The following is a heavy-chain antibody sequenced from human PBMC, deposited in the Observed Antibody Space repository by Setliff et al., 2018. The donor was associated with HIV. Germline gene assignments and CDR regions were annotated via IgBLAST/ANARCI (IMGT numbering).Heavy chain of an antibody. V-gene: IGHV4-34*01. CDR3: ARYDYGDFDY. D-gene: IGHD4-17*01. J-gene: IGHJ4*02. Sequence: SETLSLTCAVFGGSFSGYYWTWIRQPPGKGLEWIGEINHSGSTNYNPSLKSRVTISVDTSKNQFSLNLSSVTAADTAVYYCARYDYGDFDYWGQGTPVTVSS. CDR2: INHSGST. CDR1: GGSFSGYY.